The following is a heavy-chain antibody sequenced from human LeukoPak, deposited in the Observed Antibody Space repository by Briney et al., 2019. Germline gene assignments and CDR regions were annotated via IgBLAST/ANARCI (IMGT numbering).Heavy chain of an antibody. CDR1: GFTFSSYA. CDR2: ISGSGGST. Sequence: GGSLRLSCAASGFTFSSYAMSWVRQAPGRGLEWVSAISGSGGSTYYADSVKGRFTISRDNSKNTLYLQMNSLRAEDTAVYYCAEHPSAVAGMFDEDHFDYWGQGTLVTVSS. CDR3: AEHPSAVAGMFDEDHFDY. V-gene: IGHV3-23*01. D-gene: IGHD6-19*01. J-gene: IGHJ4*02.